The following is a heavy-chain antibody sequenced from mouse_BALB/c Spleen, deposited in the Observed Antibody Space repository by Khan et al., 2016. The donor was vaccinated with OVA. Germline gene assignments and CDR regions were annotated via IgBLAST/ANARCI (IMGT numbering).Heavy chain of an antibody. D-gene: IGHD2-10*01. V-gene: IGHV2-6-1*01. J-gene: IGHJ4*01. CDR1: GFSLTSYG. Sequence: VQLQESGPGLVAPSQSLSITCTLSGFSLTSYGVPWVRQPPGKGLEWLVVIWSDGRTPYNSALKSRLTISQHTSKNQVFLKMNRRQTEDTAVYFCSRQPYYHYDIMDYWGQGTSVTVSS. CDR2: IWSDGRT. CDR3: SRQPYYHYDIMDY.